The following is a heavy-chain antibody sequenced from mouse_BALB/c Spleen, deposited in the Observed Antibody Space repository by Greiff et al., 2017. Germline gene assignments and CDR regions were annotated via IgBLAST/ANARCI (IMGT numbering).Heavy chain of an antibody. CDR3: AREGYDYDGGYYAMDY. V-gene: IGHV1-14*01. J-gene: IGHJ4*01. Sequence: VQLQQSGPELVKPGASVKMSCKASGYTFTSYVMHWVKQKPGQGLEWIGYINPYNDGTKYNEKFKGKATLTSDKSSSTAYMELSSLTSEDSAVYYCAREGYDYDGGYYAMDYWGQGTSVTVSS. D-gene: IGHD2-4*01. CDR1: GYTFTSYV. CDR2: INPYNDGT.